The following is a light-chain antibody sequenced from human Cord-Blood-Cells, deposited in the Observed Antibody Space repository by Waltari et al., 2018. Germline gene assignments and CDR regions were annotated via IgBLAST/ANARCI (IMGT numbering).Light chain of an antibody. CDR1: SSDVGGYTY. V-gene: IGLV2-14*01. J-gene: IGLJ7*01. CDR3: SSYTSSSTAV. CDR2: DVS. Sequence: QSALTQPASVSGSPGQSITISCTGTSSDVGGYTYVSCYQQHPGKAPNLMIYDVSNRPSGVSNRFSGSKSGNTASLTISGLQAEDEADYYCSSYTSSSTAVFGGGTQLTVL.